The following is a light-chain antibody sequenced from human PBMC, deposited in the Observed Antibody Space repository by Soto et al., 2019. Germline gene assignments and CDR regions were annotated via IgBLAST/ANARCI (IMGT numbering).Light chain of an antibody. CDR2: GTS. Sequence: EIVLTQSPGTLSLSPGERATLSCRASQSVGSSHFAWYQQRPGQAPRLLIYGTSSRATGIPDRFSGSGSGIYFTLTVSRLEPEDFAVYFCQQYGSSPRTFGRGTRVEI. J-gene: IGKJ1*01. CDR3: QQYGSSPRT. V-gene: IGKV3-20*01. CDR1: QSVGSSH.